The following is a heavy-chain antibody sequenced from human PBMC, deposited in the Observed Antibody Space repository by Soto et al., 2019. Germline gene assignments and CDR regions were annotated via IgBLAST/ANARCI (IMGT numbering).Heavy chain of an antibody. V-gene: IGHV1-2*04. CDR3: ARDSRAIFDNYYYYGMDV. D-gene: IGHD3-3*01. CDR1: GYTFTGYY. J-gene: IGHJ6*02. CDR2: INPNSGGT. Sequence: ASVKVSCKASGYTFTGYYMHWVRQAPGQGLEWMGWINPNSGGTNYAQKFQGWVTMTRDTSISTAYMELSRLRSDDTAVYYCARDSRAIFDNYYYYGMDVWGQGTTVTVSS.